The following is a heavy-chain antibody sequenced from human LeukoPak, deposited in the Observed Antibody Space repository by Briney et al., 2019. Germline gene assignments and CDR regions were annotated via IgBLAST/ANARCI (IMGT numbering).Heavy chain of an antibody. D-gene: IGHD2-2*01. CDR2: INHSGST. Sequence: PSETLSLTCAVYGGSFSGYYWSWIRQPPGKGLEWIGEINHSGSTNYNPSPKSRVTISVDTSKNQFSLKLSSVTAADTAVYYCARGPLPYYYYYYMDVWGKGTTVTVSS. CDR1: GGSFSGYY. V-gene: IGHV4-34*01. J-gene: IGHJ6*03. CDR3: ARGPLPYYYYYYMDV.